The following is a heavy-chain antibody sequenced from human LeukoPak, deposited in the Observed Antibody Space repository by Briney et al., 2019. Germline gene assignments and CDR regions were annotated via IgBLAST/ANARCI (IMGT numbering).Heavy chain of an antibody. V-gene: IGHV3-21*01. J-gene: IGHJ4*02. CDR2: ISSSSSYI. CDR3: ARDQYYYDSSGCPFDY. Sequence: GGSLRLSCAASGFTFSSYSMNWVRQAPGKGLEWVSSISSSSSYIYYADSVKGRFTISRDNAKNSLYLQMNSLRAEDTAVYYCARDQYYYDSSGCPFDYWGQGTLVTVSS. D-gene: IGHD3-22*01. CDR1: GFTFSSYS.